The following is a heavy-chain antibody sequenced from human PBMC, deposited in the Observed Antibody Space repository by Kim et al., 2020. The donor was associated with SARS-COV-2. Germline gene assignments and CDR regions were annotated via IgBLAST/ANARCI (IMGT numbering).Heavy chain of an antibody. CDR1: GGSMNNKNYF. J-gene: IGHJ4*02. Sequence: SETLSLTCTVSGGSMNNKNYFWGWIRQPPGKGLEWIGSISYSGSTYYNPSLKSRVTLTVDTSRSHFSLSLTSVTAADTAVYYCARGGQIVVVTAPLFDCWGQGTLVTVSS. CDR2: ISYSGST. D-gene: IGHD2-21*02. V-gene: IGHV4-39*02. CDR3: ARGGQIVVVTAPLFDC.